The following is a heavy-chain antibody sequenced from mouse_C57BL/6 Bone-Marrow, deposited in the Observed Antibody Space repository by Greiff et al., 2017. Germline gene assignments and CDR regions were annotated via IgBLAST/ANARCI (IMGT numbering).Heavy chain of an antibody. V-gene: IGHV3-6*01. CDR1: GYSITSGYY. CDR3: ARDRDYDVWFAY. D-gene: IGHD2-4*01. J-gene: IGHJ3*01. CDR2: ISYDGSN. Sequence: VQLKESGPGLVKPSQSLSLTCSVTGYSITSGYYWNWIRQFPGNKLEWMGYISYDGSNNYNPSLKNRISITRDTSKNQFFLKLNSVTTEDTATYYCARDRDYDVWFAYWGQGTLVTVSA.